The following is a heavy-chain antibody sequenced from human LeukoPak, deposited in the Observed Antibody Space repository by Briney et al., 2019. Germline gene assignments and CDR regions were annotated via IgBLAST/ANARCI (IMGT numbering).Heavy chain of an antibody. CDR2: IRYDGSYT. J-gene: IGHJ6*03. Sequence: GGSLRLSCEASGFTFSSYDMHWVRQAPGKGLEWVAFIRYDGSYTYYADSVKGRFTISRDNSENTLYLQMNSLRAEDTAVYYCAKNQQWLVLYYYYYTDVWGKGTTVTISS. CDR1: GFTFSSYD. V-gene: IGHV3-30*02. D-gene: IGHD6-19*01. CDR3: AKNQQWLVLYYYYYTDV.